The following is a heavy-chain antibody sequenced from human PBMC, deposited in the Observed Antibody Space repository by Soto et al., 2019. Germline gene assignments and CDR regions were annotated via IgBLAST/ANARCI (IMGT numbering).Heavy chain of an antibody. CDR2: IIPLLGIA. V-gene: IGHV1-69*02. Sequence: QVQLVQSGAEVKKPGSSVKVSCKASGGTFSSYTISWVRQAPGQGLEWMGRIIPLLGIANYAQKFQGSVTITADKSTSTAYVERRSLTSEDTAVYYCAGGERQLWLRAFDIWGQGTMVPVSS. D-gene: IGHD5-18*01. CDR1: GGTFSSYT. CDR3: AGGERQLWLRAFDI. J-gene: IGHJ3*02.